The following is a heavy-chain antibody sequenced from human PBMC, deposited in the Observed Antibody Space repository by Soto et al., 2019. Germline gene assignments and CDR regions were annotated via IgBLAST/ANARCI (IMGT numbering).Heavy chain of an antibody. V-gene: IGHV1-18*01. CDR2: ISAYNGNT. D-gene: IGHD2-2*01. CDR1: GYTFTSYG. J-gene: IGHJ6*02. CDR3: ARVPIVVVQAAKGITSYYYGMDV. Sequence: ASVKVSCKASGYTFTSYGISWVRQAPGQGLEWMGWISAYNGNTNYAQKLQGRVTMTTDTSTSTAYMELRSLRSDDTAVYYCARVPIVVVQAAKGITSYYYGMDVWGQGTTVTVSS.